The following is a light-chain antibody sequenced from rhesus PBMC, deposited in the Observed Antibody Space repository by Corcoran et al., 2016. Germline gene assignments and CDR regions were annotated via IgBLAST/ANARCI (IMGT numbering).Light chain of an antibody. V-gene: IGKV3-35*01. Sequence: IVLTQSPGTLSLSPGGRATLSCRASQRVTTSLAWYQQKPGQAPRLLIYDASTRATGIPDRFSGSGSGTDFTLTISSLEPEDVGLYYWQQYNDWTFGQGTKVEIK. CDR1: QRVTTS. CDR3: QQYNDWT. J-gene: IGKJ1*01. CDR2: DAS.